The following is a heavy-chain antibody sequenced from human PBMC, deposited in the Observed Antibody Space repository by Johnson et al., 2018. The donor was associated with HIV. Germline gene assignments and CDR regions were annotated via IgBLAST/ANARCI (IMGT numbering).Heavy chain of an antibody. D-gene: IGHD3/OR15-3a*01. Sequence: QMQLVESGGGVVQPGGSLRLSCAASGFSFSSYGMHWVRQAPGKGLEWVAVISYDGSNKYYADSVKGRFTISRDNSRDSLSLQMNSLRPEDTAVYYCAKVILFYPAFDMWGQGTMVTVSS. CDR3: AKVILFYPAFDM. CDR2: ISYDGSNK. J-gene: IGHJ3*02. V-gene: IGHV3-30*18. CDR1: GFSFSSYG.